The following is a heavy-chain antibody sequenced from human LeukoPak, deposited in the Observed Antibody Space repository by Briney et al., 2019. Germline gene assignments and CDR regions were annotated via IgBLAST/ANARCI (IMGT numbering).Heavy chain of an antibody. V-gene: IGHV3-30*02. Sequence: GGSLRLSCAASGFTFSSYGMHWVRQAPGKGLEWVTFIRNDGSNKYYADSVKGRFTISRDNSKNTLYLQMNSLRAEDTAVFYCAKPDGDYVGQLDAFDTWGQGTMVTVSS. CDR3: AKPDGDYVGQLDAFDT. CDR2: IRNDGSNK. D-gene: IGHD4-17*01. CDR1: GFTFSSYG. J-gene: IGHJ3*02.